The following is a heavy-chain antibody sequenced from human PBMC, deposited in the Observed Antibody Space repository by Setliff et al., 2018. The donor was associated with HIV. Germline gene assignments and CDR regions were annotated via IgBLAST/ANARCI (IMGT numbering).Heavy chain of an antibody. CDR1: GYNFTSHD. V-gene: IGHV1-8*01. CDR3: ARGYCSSTSCYGIYYFDN. CDR2: MNPKSGNT. J-gene: IGHJ4*02. Sequence: GSVKVSCKASGYNFTSHDINWVRQAPGQGLEWMGWMNPKSGNTGYARKFQGRVTMTRKTSISTAYMELRSLRSDDTAVYYCARGYCSSTSCYGIYYFDNWGQGTPVT. D-gene: IGHD2-2*01.